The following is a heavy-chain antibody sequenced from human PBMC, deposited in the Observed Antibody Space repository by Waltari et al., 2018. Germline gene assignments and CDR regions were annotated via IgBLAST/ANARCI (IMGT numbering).Heavy chain of an antibody. CDR3: AKARRISMVQGVISDF. CDR1: GFTFSKFA. Sequence: EMQLVESGGALVLPGGSLRLSCTASGFTFSKFAISWVRQAPGKGLEWGSSISYTGDETDYADPVKGRFSISRENSRNTVFLQMNNLRHEDTAMYFCAKARRISMVQGVISDFWGQGTLVTVSS. D-gene: IGHD3-10*01. J-gene: IGHJ4*02. CDR2: ISYTGDET. V-gene: IGHV3-23*04.